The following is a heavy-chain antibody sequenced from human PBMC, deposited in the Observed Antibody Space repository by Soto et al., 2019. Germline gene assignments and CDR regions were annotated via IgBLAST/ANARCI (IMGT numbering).Heavy chain of an antibody. CDR3: VQSRCGGDCLQSYSSHSYYGLDV. J-gene: IGHJ6*02. D-gene: IGHD2-21*02. Sequence: QITLKESGPTLVKPTQTLTLTCTFSGLSLSTIGEGVGWICQPPGKALEWLALIYWDDDKRYSPSLKSRLTITKDTSKNQVVLTMTNMDPVDTATYYCVQSRCGGDCLQSYSSHSYYGLDVWGQGTTVTVSS. CDR1: GLSLSTIGEG. CDR2: IYWDDDK. V-gene: IGHV2-5*02.